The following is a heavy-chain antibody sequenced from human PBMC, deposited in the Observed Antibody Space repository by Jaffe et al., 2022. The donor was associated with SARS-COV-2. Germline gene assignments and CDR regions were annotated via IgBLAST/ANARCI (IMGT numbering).Heavy chain of an antibody. CDR3: AKALQVVAAIPSLSPFDY. CDR2: ISGSGGST. Sequence: EVQLLESGGGLVQPGGSLRLSCAASGFTFSSYAMSWVRQAPGKGLEWVSAISGSGGSTYYADSVKGRFTISRDNSKNTLYLQMNSLRAEDTAVYYCAKALQVVAAIPSLSPFDYWGQGTLVTVSS. CDR1: GFTFSSYA. D-gene: IGHD2-15*01. V-gene: IGHV3-23*01. J-gene: IGHJ4*02.